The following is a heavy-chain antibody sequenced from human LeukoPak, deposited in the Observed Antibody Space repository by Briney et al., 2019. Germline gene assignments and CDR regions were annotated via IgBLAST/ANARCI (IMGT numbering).Heavy chain of an antibody. CDR2: INHSGST. CDR3: ARICDSSGYFSFDY. Sequence: SETLSLTCAVYGGSFSGYYWSWIRQPPGKGLEWIGEINHSGSTNYNPSLKSRVTISVDTSKNQFSLKLSSVTAADTAVYYCARICDSSGYFSFDYWGQGTLATVSS. CDR1: GGSFSGYY. J-gene: IGHJ4*02. D-gene: IGHD3-22*01. V-gene: IGHV4-34*01.